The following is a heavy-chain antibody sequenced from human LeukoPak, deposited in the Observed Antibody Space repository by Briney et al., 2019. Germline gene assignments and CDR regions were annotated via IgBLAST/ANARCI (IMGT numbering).Heavy chain of an antibody. D-gene: IGHD3-3*01. J-gene: IGHJ4*02. V-gene: IGHV1-69*13. CDR2: IIPIFGTA. Sequence: SVKVSCKASGGTFSSYAISWVRQAPGQGLEWMGGIIPIFGTANYAQKFQGRVTITADESTSTAYMELSSLRSEDTAVYYCARVYYRRSGYYNPFDYWGQGTMVTVSS. CDR1: GGTFSSYA. CDR3: ARVYYRRSGYYNPFDY.